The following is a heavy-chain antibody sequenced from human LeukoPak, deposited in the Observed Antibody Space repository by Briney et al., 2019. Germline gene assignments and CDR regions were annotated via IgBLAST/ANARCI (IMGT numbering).Heavy chain of an antibody. CDR3: ARVPDGESYYFDY. CDR1: GGSFSGYY. CDR2: INYSGST. D-gene: IGHD4-17*01. V-gene: IGHV4-34*01. J-gene: IGHJ4*02. Sequence: SETLSLTCAVYGGSFSGYYWSWIRQPPGKGLEWIGEINYSGSTNYNPSLKSRVTISVDTSKNQFSLKLSSVTAADTAVYYCARVPDGESYYFDYWGQGTLVTVSS.